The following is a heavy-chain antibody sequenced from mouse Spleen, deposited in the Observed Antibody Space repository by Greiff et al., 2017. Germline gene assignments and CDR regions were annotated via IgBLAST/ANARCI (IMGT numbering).Heavy chain of an antibody. J-gene: IGHJ3*01. CDR3: ARYLPSNWDRAWFAY. D-gene: IGHD4-1*01. Sequence: VQLQQSGAELAKPGASVKMSCKASGYTFTSYWMHWVKQRPGQGLEWIGYINPSTGYTEYNQKFKDKATLTADKSSSTAYMQLSSLTSEDSAVYYCARYLPSNWDRAWFAYWGQGTLVTVSA. CDR2: INPSTGYT. V-gene: IGHV1-7*01. CDR1: GYTFTSYW.